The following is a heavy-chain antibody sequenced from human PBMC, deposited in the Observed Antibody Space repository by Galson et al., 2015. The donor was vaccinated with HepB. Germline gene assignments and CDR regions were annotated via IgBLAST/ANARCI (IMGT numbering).Heavy chain of an antibody. CDR2: MSGSGGSS. V-gene: IGHV3-23*01. CDR1: GFTFSTYA. Sequence: SLRLSCAASGFTFSTYAMSWVRQAPGKGLEWVSGMSGSGGSSYHVDSVKGRFTISRDHSKNTLYLQMNSLRAEDTAVYYCARGSPYYYESSASYYPGDALDIWGHGTMVTVSS. CDR3: ARGSPYYYESSASYYPGDALDI. D-gene: IGHD3-22*01. J-gene: IGHJ3*02.